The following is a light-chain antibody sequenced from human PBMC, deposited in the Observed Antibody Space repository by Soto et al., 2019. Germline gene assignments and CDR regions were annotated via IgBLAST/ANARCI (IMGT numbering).Light chain of an antibody. CDR1: QTVTGNY. CDR2: SAS. V-gene: IGKV3-20*01. J-gene: IGKJ1*01. CDR3: QHYGSSPWT. Sequence: EIVLTQSPGTLSFSPGYIATLSCSASQTVTGNYLAWYHQKPGQPPRLLIHSASSRATGIPDRFSGSGSGPDFTLTISRLEPEDFAVYFCQHYGSSPWTFGQGTKV.